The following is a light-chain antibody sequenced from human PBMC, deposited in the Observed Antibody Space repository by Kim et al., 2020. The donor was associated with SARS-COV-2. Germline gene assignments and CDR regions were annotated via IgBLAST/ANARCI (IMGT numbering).Light chain of an antibody. J-gene: IGLJ2*01. Sequence: QPVLTQPPSVSEAPRQRVTISCSGSSSNIGNNAVNWYQQLPGKAPKLLIYYDDLLPSGVSDRFSGSKSGTSASLAISGLQSEDEADYYCAAWDDRLNGVVFGGGTQLT. CDR1: SSNIGNNA. CDR3: AAWDDRLNGVV. V-gene: IGLV1-36*01. CDR2: YDD.